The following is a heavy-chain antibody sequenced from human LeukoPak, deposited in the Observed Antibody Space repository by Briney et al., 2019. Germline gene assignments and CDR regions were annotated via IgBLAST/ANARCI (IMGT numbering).Heavy chain of an antibody. J-gene: IGHJ3*02. CDR1: GYTFTSYY. Sequence: GASVKVSCKASGYTFTSYYMHWVRQAPGQGLEWMGIINPSGGSTSYAQKFQGRVTMTRDMSTSTVYMELSSLRSEDTAVYYCASPGYYYDSSGYWEAFDIWGQGTMVTVSS. V-gene: IGHV1-46*01. D-gene: IGHD3-22*01. CDR2: INPSGGST. CDR3: ASPGYYYDSSGYWEAFDI.